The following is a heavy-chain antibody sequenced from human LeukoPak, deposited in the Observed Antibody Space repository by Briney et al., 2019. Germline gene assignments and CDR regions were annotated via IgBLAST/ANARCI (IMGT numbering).Heavy chain of an antibody. Sequence: SETLSLTCAVYGGSFNGYYWSWIRQPPGKGLEWIGEINHSGTTNYNPPRKSRVTISVDTSKNQFSLKLSSVTGADTAVYYCARYSPGYYSYYGMDVWGQGTTVTVSS. V-gene: IGHV4-34*01. D-gene: IGHD5-18*01. CDR1: GGSFNGYY. CDR3: ARYSPGYYSYYGMDV. CDR2: INHSGTT. J-gene: IGHJ6*01.